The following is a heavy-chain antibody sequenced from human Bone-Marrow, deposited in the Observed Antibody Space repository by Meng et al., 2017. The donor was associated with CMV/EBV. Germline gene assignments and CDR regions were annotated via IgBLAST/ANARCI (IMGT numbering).Heavy chain of an antibody. CDR2: ISSSSSYI. D-gene: IGHD2-2*01. J-gene: IGHJ5*02. CDR3: ARAVPAAMNNWFDP. Sequence: GESLKISCAASGFTFSSYSMNWVRQAPGKGLEWVSSISSSSSYIYYADSVKGRFTISRDNAKNSLYLQMNSLRAEDTAVYYCARAVPAAMNNWFDPWGQGTLVTVSS. CDR1: GFTFSSYS. V-gene: IGHV3-21*01.